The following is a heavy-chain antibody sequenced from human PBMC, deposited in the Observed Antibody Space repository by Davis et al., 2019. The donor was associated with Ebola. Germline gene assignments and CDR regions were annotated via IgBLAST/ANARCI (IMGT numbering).Heavy chain of an antibody. Sequence: SETLSLTCTVSGGSISSYYWTWIRQPPGKGLELIGYIYYSGSTNYNPFLKSRVTISVDTSKNQFSLKLSSVTAADTTVYYCARGAGAGGIWGQGTLVTVSS. V-gene: IGHV4-59*01. D-gene: IGHD1-26*01. J-gene: IGHJ4*02. CDR1: GGSISSYY. CDR3: ARGAGAGGI. CDR2: IYYSGST.